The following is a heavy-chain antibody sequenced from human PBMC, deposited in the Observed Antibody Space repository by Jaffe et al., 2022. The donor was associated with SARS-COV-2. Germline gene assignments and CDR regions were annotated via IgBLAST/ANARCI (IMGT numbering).Heavy chain of an antibody. J-gene: IGHJ4*02. D-gene: IGHD6-13*01. Sequence: QVQLQESGPALVKPSETLSLTCTVSGGSIRSYYWSWIRQPPGKGLEWIGYIFYSGSTNYNPSLKSRVTMSVDTSKNQFSLKLSSVSAADTAVYYCARGVFSSWVDFDYWGQGTLVTVSS. CDR3: ARGVFSSWVDFDY. CDR2: IFYSGST. CDR1: GGSIRSYY. V-gene: IGHV4-59*01.